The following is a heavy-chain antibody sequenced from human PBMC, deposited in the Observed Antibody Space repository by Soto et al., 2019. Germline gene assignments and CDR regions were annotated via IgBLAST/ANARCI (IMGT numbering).Heavy chain of an antibody. V-gene: IGHV1-18*01. D-gene: IGHD6-6*01. J-gene: IGHJ5*02. Sequence: QVQLVQSGAEVKKPGASVKVSCKASGYTFTSYGISWVRQAPGQGLEWMGWISAYNGNTNYAQNLQGRVTMTTDTSTSIAYMELRSLRSDYTAVYYCARSSGSAYWFDPWGQGTLVTVSS. CDR3: ARSSGSAYWFDP. CDR2: ISAYNGNT. CDR1: GYTFTSYG.